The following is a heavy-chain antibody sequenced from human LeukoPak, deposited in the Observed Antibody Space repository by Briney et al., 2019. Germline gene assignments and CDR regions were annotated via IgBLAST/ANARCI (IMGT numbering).Heavy chain of an antibody. CDR2: IYYSGST. CDR3: ARDPGYYYDSSGLPGAFDI. D-gene: IGHD3-22*01. J-gene: IGHJ3*02. Sequence: PSQTLSLTCTVSGGSISSGGYYWSWIRQHPGKGLEWIGFIYYSGSTYYNPSLKSRVTIPVDTSKNQFSLKLSSVTAADTAVYYCARDPGYYYDSSGLPGAFDIWGQGTMVTVSS. V-gene: IGHV4-31*03. CDR1: GGSISSGGYY.